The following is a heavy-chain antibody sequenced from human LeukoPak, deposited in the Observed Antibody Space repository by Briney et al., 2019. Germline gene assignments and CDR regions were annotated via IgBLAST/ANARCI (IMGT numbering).Heavy chain of an antibody. CDR1: GYTFTTYG. D-gene: IGHD3-9*01. CDR2: LDNNGDNT. V-gene: IGHV3-23*01. CDR3: ARALTDYDILTGPTQYYFDY. Sequence: GGTLRLSCVGSGYTFTTYGMSWVRQAPGKGLEWVSGLDNNGDNTYYADSVKGRFTISRDNSKNTLYLQMNSLRAEDTAVYYCARALTDYDILTGPTQYYFDYWGQGTLVTVSS. J-gene: IGHJ4*02.